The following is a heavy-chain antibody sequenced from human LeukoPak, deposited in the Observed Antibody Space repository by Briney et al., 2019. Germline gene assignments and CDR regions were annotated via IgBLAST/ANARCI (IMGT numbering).Heavy chain of an antibody. Sequence: KPSETLSLTCTVSGGSISSYYWSWIRQPPGKGLEWIGYIYHSGSTYYNPSLKSRVTISVDRSKNQFSLKLSSVTAADTAVYYCAKSSSTSVGAFDIWGQGTMVTVSS. CDR3: AKSSSTSVGAFDI. V-gene: IGHV4-59*04. D-gene: IGHD2-2*01. CDR1: GGSISSYY. J-gene: IGHJ3*02. CDR2: IYHSGST.